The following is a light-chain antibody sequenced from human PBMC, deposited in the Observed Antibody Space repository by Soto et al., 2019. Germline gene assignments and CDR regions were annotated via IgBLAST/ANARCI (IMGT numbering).Light chain of an antibody. J-gene: IGKJ1*01. V-gene: IGKV3-15*01. CDR1: QSVSTN. Sequence: EIVMTQSPATLSVSPGERATLSCRASQSVSTNLAWYQQKPGQAPRLLIYGASTRATDIPARFSGSGSGTEFTLTISSLQSEDVAVYYCQQYNSWLPWAFGQGTKVDIK. CDR3: QQYNSWLPWA. CDR2: GAS.